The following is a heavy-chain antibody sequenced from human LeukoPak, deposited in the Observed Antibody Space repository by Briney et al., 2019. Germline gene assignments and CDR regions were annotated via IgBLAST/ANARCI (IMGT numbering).Heavy chain of an antibody. D-gene: IGHD2-15*01. J-gene: IGHJ4*02. CDR2: ISSRSSTI. CDR1: GFTFSSYS. CDR3: ARERSVAATDLDS. V-gene: IGHV3-48*04. Sequence: GGSLRLSCAASGFTFSSYSMIWVGQAPGKGREWVSYISSRSSTIYYADSVKGRFTISRDNAKNSLSLQMNSLRAEDTAVYYCARERSVAATDLDSWGQGTLVTVSS.